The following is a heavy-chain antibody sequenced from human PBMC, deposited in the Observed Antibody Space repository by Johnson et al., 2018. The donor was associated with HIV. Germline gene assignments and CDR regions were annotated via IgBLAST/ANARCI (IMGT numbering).Heavy chain of an antibody. CDR1: GFTFSSYA. CDR3: ARISGWYSPAFDI. Sequence: VQLVESGGGVVQPGRSLRLSCAASGFTFSSYAMHWVRQAPGKGLEWVSAIGTAGDTYYPGSVKGRFTISRENAKNSLYLQMNSLRAEDTAVYYCARISGWYSPAFDIWGQETMVTVSS. D-gene: IGHD6-19*01. J-gene: IGHJ3*02. V-gene: IGHV3-13*01. CDR2: IGTAGDT.